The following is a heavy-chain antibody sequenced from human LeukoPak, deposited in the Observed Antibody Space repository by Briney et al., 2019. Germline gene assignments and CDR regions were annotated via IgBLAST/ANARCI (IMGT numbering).Heavy chain of an antibody. V-gene: IGHV1-2*02. CDR1: GYTFIDYY. CDR3: TRDVIMGYQQGYFDP. Sequence: GASVKVSCKASGYTFIDYYIHWGRPAPGQGLECMGWMNPKTGETRNEEKFQGRVAMIRETSITTAYMELSGLNSDDTALSFCTRDVIMGYQQGYFDPWGQGTLVTVSS. CDR2: MNPKTGET. D-gene: IGHD2-8*01. J-gene: IGHJ5*02.